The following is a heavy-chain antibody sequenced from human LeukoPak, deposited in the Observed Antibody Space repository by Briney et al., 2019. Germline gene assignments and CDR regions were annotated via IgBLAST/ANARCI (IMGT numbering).Heavy chain of an antibody. CDR2: ISGGGVST. D-gene: IGHD5-18*01. V-gene: IGHV3-23*01. J-gene: IGHJ4*02. Sequence: HPGGSLRLSCAASGFTFSDYGMSWVRQAPGKGLEWVSGISGGGVSTHYADSVRGRFTVSRDNSKDTLYLQMNSLRVEDTAVYYCSNHRGYSYGFDYWGQGTLVTVSS. CDR3: SNHRGYSYGFDY. CDR1: GFTFSDYG.